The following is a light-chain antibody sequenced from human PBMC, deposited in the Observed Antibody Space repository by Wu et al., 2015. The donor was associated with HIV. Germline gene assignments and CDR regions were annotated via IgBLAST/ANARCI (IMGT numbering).Light chain of an antibody. CDR2: GAS. V-gene: IGKV3-20*01. Sequence: EIVLTQSPDTLSASPGERATLSCRASQSLSTNYLAWYQHQPGQAPRLLIYGASSRASGIPDRFSGSGSGTDFTLTISRVEPEDFAVYYCQQYGISPWTFGQGTKVEIK. J-gene: IGKJ1*01. CDR3: QQYGISPWT. CDR1: QSLSTNY.